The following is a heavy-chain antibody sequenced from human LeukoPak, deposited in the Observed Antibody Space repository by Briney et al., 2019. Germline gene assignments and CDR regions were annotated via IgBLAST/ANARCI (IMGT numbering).Heavy chain of an antibody. Sequence: ASVKVSCKASGCTFISYGVSWVRQAPGQGLEWMGWIDTYKGSTNYAENLQGTVTVTTDTSTSTVYMELRSPRSDDTAVYYCARPNTEATGYYFDYWGQGTLVTVPS. J-gene: IGHJ4*02. CDR1: GCTFISYG. CDR2: IDTYKGST. CDR3: ARPNTEATGYYFDY. V-gene: IGHV1-18*01. D-gene: IGHD1-1*01.